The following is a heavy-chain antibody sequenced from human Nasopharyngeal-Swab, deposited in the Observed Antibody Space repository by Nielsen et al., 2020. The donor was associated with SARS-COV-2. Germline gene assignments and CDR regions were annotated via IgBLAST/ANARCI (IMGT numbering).Heavy chain of an antibody. CDR2: IYYSGST. Sequence: RQAPGKGLEWIGYIYYSGSTYYNPSLKSRVTISVDTSKNQFSPKLSSVTAADTAVYYCAREGNCSGGSCYSYFDYWGQGTLVTVSS. J-gene: IGHJ4*02. D-gene: IGHD2-15*01. V-gene: IGHV4-30-4*01. CDR3: AREGNCSGGSCYSYFDY.